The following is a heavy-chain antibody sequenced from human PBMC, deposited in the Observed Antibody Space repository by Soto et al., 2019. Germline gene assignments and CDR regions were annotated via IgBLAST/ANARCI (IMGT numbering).Heavy chain of an antibody. D-gene: IGHD5-12*01. J-gene: IGHJ4*02. V-gene: IGHV1-18*01. CDR1: GYTFTSYG. CDR2: ISAYNGNT. Sequence: ASVKVSCKASGYTFTSYGISWVRQAPGQGLEWMGWISAYNGNTNYAQKLQDRVTMTTDTSMNTAYMELRSLRSDDTAVFYCARVRDMVTTDYWGQGTLVTVSS. CDR3: ARVRDMVTTDY.